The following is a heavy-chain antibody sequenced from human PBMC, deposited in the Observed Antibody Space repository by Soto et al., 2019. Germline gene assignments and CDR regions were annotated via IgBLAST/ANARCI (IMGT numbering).Heavy chain of an antibody. J-gene: IGHJ4*02. Sequence: EVQVLESGGGLVQPGGSLRLSCAASGFTFSNYAMSWVRQAPGKGLEWVSGVSASGATTYYADSVKGRFTISRDNSKNTMFLEVNSLRAEDTAVYYCAKGSRDILVRGVNYFDFWGQGTLVTVSS. CDR3: AKGSRDILVRGVNYFDF. V-gene: IGHV3-23*01. CDR1: GFTFSNYA. D-gene: IGHD3-10*01. CDR2: VSASGATT.